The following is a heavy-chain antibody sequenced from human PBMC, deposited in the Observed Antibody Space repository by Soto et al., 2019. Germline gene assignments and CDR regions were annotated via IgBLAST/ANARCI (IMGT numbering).Heavy chain of an antibody. CDR3: ARESEDLTSNFDY. V-gene: IGHV3-21*06. Sequence: VQMVESGGGLVKPGGSLRLSCAASGFTFTRYSMNWVGQAPGKGLEWVSSISSTTNYIYYGDSMKGRFTISRDNAKNSLYLEMNSLRAEDTAVYYCARESEDLTSNFDYWGQGTLVTVSS. CDR2: ISSTTNYI. CDR1: GFTFTRYS. J-gene: IGHJ4*02.